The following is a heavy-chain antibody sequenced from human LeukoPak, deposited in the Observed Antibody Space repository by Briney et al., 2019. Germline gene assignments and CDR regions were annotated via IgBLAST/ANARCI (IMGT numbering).Heavy chain of an antibody. CDR2: IHYSGNT. V-gene: IGHV4-31*03. CDR1: GGSISSGGYY. CDR3: ATVIFNFYGSGTFDY. Sequence: PSQTLSLTCTVSGGSISSGGYYWSWIRQHPGKGLEWIGYIHYSGNTYYNPSLKSRVTISVDTSKNQFSLKLSSVTAADTAVYYCATVIFNFYGSGTFDYWGQGTLVTVSS. D-gene: IGHD3-10*01. J-gene: IGHJ4*02.